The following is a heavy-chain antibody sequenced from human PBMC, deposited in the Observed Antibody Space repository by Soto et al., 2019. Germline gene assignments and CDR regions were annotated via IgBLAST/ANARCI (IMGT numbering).Heavy chain of an antibody. V-gene: IGHV3-30-3*01. CDR1: GFTFSSYA. J-gene: IGHJ3*02. D-gene: IGHD3-22*01. CDR3: ARPRDSSGYFYAFDI. Sequence: SCAASGFTFSSYAMHWVRQAPGKGLEWVAVISYDGSNKYYADSVKGRFTISRDNSKNTLYLQMNSLRAEDTAVYYCARPRDSSGYFYAFDIWGQGTMVT. CDR2: ISYDGSNK.